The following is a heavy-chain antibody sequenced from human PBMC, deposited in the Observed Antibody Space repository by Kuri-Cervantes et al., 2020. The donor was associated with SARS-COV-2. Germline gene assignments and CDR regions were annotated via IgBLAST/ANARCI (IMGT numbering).Heavy chain of an antibody. CDR3: ARAQYSSSWSEGYDCYMDV. V-gene: IGHV4-59*01. J-gene: IGHJ6*03. Sequence: SETLSLTCTVSGGSISSYYWSWIRQPPGKGLEWIGYIYYSGSTNYNPSLKSRVTISVDTSKNQFSLRLSSVTAADTAVYYCARAQYSSSWSEGYDCYMDVWGKGTTVTVSS. D-gene: IGHD6-13*01. CDR2: IYYSGST. CDR1: GGSISSYY.